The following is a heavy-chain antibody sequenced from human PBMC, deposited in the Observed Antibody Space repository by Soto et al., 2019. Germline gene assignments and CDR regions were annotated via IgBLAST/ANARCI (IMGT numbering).Heavy chain of an antibody. CDR2: INHSGST. Sequence: TLSLTCAVYGGSFSGYYWSWIRQPPGKRLEWIGEINHSGSTNYNPSLKSRVTISVDTSKNQFRLRLSSVTAADTAVYFCARSYCSGGSCYALDDWGQGTLVTVSS. CDR1: GGSFSGYY. D-gene: IGHD2-15*01. J-gene: IGHJ4*01. V-gene: IGHV4-34*01. CDR3: ARSYCSGGSCYALDD.